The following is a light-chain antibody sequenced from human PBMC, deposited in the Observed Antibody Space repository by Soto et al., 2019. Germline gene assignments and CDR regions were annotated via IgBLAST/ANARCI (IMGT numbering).Light chain of an antibody. J-gene: IGLJ1*01. Sequence: QSVLTQPASVSGSPGQSITISCTGISADVASSNFVSWYQHHPGEAPRLILYDVSHRPSGVSNRFSGSKAGDTASLTISGLQLEDEADYYCTSYRRGPLYVFGSGTKLTVL. CDR3: TSYRRGPLYV. V-gene: IGLV2-14*03. CDR1: SADVASSNF. CDR2: DVS.